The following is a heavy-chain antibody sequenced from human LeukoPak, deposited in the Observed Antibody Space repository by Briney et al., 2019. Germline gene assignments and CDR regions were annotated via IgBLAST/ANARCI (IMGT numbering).Heavy chain of an antibody. CDR1: GGSISSCY. V-gene: IGHV4-4*08. J-gene: IGHJ4*02. Sequence: SETLSLTCTVSGGSISSCYWSWIRQPPGKGLEWIGYIYSSGTTNYNPSLKSRVTISVDTSKNQFSLNLNSVTAADTAMYYCAKDRCTGDYCYHDLWGQGTLVTVSS. D-gene: IGHD2-8*02. CDR3: AKDRCTGDYCYHDL. CDR2: IYSSGTT.